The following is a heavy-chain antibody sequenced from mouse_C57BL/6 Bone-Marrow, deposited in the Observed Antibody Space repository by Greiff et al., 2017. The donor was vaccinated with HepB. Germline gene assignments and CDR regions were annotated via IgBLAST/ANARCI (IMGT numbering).Heavy chain of an antibody. CDR3: ARAGDYYDYDEGFAY. V-gene: IGHV1-4*01. CDR1: GYTFTSYT. Sequence: VQLQQSGAELARPGASVKMSCKASGYTFTSYTMHWVKQRPGQGLEWIGYINPSSGYTKYNQKFKDKATLTADKSSSTAYMQLSSLTSEDSAVYDCARAGDYYDYDEGFAYWGQGTLVTVSA. J-gene: IGHJ3*01. CDR2: INPSSGYT. D-gene: IGHD2-4*01.